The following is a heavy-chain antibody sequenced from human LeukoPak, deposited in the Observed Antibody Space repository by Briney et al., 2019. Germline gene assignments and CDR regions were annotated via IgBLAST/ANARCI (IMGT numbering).Heavy chain of an antibody. CDR2: INPSGGST. V-gene: IGHV1-46*01. J-gene: IGHJ4*02. CDR3: ARALKYYDILTGYPYYFDY. D-gene: IGHD3-9*01. Sequence: GASVKVSCKASGYTFTTYYMHWVRQAPGQGLEWMGIINPSGGSTTYAQKFHGKVTMTRDTSTSTVYMELSSLRSQDTAVYYCARALKYYDILTGYPYYFDYWGQGTLVTVSS. CDR1: GYTFTTYY.